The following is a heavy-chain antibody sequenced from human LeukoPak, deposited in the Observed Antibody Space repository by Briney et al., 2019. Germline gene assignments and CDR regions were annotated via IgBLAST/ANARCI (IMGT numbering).Heavy chain of an antibody. Sequence: SETLSLTCTVSGGSISSYYWSWLRQPPGKGLEWLGYIYYSGGTNYNPSLKSRVTISVDTSKIHFSLKLSSVTAADTAAYYCARHRGGFDLWGKGTMVTVSS. CDR3: ARHRGGFDL. J-gene: IGHJ6*04. D-gene: IGHD2-15*01. V-gene: IGHV4-59*01. CDR2: IYYSGGT. CDR1: GGSISSYY.